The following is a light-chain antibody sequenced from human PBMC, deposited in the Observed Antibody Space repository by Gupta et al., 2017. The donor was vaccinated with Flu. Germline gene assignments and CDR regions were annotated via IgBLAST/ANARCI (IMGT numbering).Light chain of an antibody. V-gene: IGKV3-20*01. CDR3: QQYDTSPLT. Sequence: ERATPSCMASQSLSNNYGAWYQQKPGQSPRLLIYGASSRATGIADRFGGSGSGTDFTLTISGLEAEDFAVYYCQQYDTSPLTFGGGTKVEIK. CDR1: QSLSNNY. CDR2: GAS. J-gene: IGKJ4*01.